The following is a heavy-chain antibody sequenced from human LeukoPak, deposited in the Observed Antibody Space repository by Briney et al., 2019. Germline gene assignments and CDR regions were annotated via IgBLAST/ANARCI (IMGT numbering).Heavy chain of an antibody. J-gene: IGHJ4*02. CDR2: MYYTGST. V-gene: IGHV4-59*01. CDR3: ARGERYCTNGVCDHRLDY. D-gene: IGHD2-8*01. Sequence: KPSETLSLTCTVSGVSTSSYYWSWLRQPPGKGLEWIGDMYYTGSTNFNPSLKSRATISEDTSKNQFSLKLSSVTAADTAVYYCARGERYCTNGVCDHRLDYWGQGTLVTVSS. CDR1: GVSTSSYY.